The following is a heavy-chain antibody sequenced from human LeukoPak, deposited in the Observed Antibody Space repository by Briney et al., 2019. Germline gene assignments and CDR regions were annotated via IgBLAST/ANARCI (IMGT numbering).Heavy chain of an antibody. D-gene: IGHD6-19*01. V-gene: IGHV3-30*02. CDR2: IRYDGSNK. Sequence: GGSLRLSCAASGFTFSSYWMSWVRQAPRKGLEWVAFIRYDGSNKYYADSVKGRFTISRDNSKNTLYLQMNSLRAEDTAVYYCAKGKLSSGWYFDYWGQGTLVTVSS. CDR1: GFTFSSYW. CDR3: AKGKLSSGWYFDY. J-gene: IGHJ4*02.